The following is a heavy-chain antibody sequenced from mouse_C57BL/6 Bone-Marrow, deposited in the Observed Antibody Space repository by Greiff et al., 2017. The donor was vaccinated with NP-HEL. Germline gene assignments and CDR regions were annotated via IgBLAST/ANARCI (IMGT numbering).Heavy chain of an antibody. D-gene: IGHD1-1*01. Sequence: EVMLVESGPVLVKPGASVKMSCKASGYTFTDYYMNWVKQSHGKSLEWIGVINPYNGGTSYNQKFKGKATLTVDKSSSTAYMELNSLTSEDSAVYYCAKGFTTVVATDYAMDYWGQGTSVTVSS. CDR3: AKGFTTVVATDYAMDY. CDR2: INPYNGGT. J-gene: IGHJ4*01. V-gene: IGHV1-19*01. CDR1: GYTFTDYY.